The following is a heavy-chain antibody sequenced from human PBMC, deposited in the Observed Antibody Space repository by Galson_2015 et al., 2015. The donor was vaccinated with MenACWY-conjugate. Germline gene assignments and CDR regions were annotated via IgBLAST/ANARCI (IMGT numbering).Heavy chain of an antibody. D-gene: IGHD1-26*01. V-gene: IGHV3-74*01. Sequence: SLRLSCAASGFTSSTYWMHWVRQAPGQGLVWVSRINSDGRSTSYADSVKGRFTISRDNAKNTLYLQMNSLRAEDTAVYYCARLGGNYRTTSHFDYWGQGTLVTVSS. CDR2: INSDGRST. J-gene: IGHJ4*02. CDR3: ARLGGNYRTTSHFDY. CDR1: GFTSSTYW.